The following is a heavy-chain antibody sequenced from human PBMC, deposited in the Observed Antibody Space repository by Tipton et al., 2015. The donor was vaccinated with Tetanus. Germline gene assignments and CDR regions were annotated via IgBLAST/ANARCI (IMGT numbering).Heavy chain of an antibody. Sequence: GSLRLSCAASGFTFNTYWMSWVRQAPGKGLEWVGNIKQDGSEKYYVDSVKGRFTISRDNAKNSLYLQMNSLRVEDTAIYYCAKTGRDYDYRGQGTLVTVSS. CDR1: GFTFNTYW. D-gene: IGHD1-26*01. J-gene: IGHJ4*02. CDR2: IKQDGSEK. V-gene: IGHV3-7*01. CDR3: AKTGRDYDY.